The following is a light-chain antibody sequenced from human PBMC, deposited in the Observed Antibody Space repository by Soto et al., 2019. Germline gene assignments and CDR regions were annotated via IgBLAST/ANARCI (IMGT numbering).Light chain of an antibody. CDR3: QQLRMYPST. V-gene: IGKV1-9*01. J-gene: IGKJ4*01. Sequence: IQLTQSPSSLSASVGDRVTITCRASQDIAIYLAWYHQKPGEAPKLLIYAASTLYGGVPSRFSGSGSGTDFALTITSLQAEDFATYYWQQLRMYPSTVGGGTKVEIK. CDR1: QDIAIY. CDR2: AAS.